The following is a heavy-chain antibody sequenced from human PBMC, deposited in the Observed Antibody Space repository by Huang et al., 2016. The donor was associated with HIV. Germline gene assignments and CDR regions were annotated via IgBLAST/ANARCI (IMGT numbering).Heavy chain of an antibody. D-gene: IGHD3-3*01. CDR2: IYYRGGS. V-gene: IGHV4-30-4*08. CDR1: GDSIRSGGYY. CDR3: ARAPATHSVFFY. Sequence: QVQLQESGPGLVKPSQTLSLTCTVSGDSIRSGGYYWTWIRQSPAKGLEWSGYIYYRGGSDYNPSLKSRVSISIDAFKNRVSLKLKSVTVADTAVYYCARAPATHSVFFYWGQGTLVTVSA. J-gene: IGHJ4*02.